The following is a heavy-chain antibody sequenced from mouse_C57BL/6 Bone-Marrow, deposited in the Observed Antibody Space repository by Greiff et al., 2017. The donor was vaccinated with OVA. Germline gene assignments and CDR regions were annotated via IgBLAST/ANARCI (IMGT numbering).Heavy chain of an antibody. Sequence: EVQVVESGGDLVKPGGSLKLSCAASGFTFSSYGMSWVRQTPDKRLEWVATISSGGSYTYYPDSVKVRFTISRDNAKNTLYLQMSSLKSEDTAMYYCARRGYWGQGTTLTVSS. CDR3: ARRGY. CDR2: ISSGGSYT. CDR1: GFTFSSYG. V-gene: IGHV5-6*01. J-gene: IGHJ2*01.